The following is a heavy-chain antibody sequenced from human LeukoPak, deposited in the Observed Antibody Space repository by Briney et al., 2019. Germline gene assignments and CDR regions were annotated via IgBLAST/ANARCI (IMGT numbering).Heavy chain of an antibody. J-gene: IGHJ5*01. CDR2: ITVYNGNT. V-gene: IGHV1-18*01. CDR3: ARVTLRLGNYYHPHWFDS. Sequence: ASVKVSCKASGYSFTAYGIAWVRQAPGQGLEWMGWITVYNGNTNNAQKFQDRVTMTTDTPTSTAYMELRSLRSDDTAVYYCARVTLRLGNYYHPHWFDSWGQGALVTVSS. D-gene: IGHD3-10*01. CDR1: GYSFTAYG.